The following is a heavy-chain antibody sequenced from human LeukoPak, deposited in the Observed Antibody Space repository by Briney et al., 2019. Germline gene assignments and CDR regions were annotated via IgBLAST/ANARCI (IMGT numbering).Heavy chain of an antibody. CDR2: ISAYNGNT. Sequence: VASVKVSCKASGYTFTSYGISWVRQAPGQGLEWMGWISAYNGNTNYAQKLQGRVTMTTDTSTSTAYMEPRSLRSDDTAVYYCARYVGYSSGYYPLDYWGQGTLVTVSS. CDR1: GYTFTSYG. D-gene: IGHD3-22*01. V-gene: IGHV1-18*01. CDR3: ARYVGYSSGYYPLDY. J-gene: IGHJ4*02.